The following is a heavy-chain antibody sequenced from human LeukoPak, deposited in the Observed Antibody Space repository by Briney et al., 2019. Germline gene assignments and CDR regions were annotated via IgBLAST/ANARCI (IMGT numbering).Heavy chain of an antibody. V-gene: IGHV3-23*01. CDR3: AKDGLYFDGSTHIYYFDS. Sequence: GGSLRLSCAASGVSFGGYAMTWVPQAPGKGLEWGSSITYIGAATYYSDSVKARFTISRDNSRSTLYLQMDRLTAEDTALYYCAKDGLYFDGSTHIYYFDSWGKGTLVAVSS. CDR1: GVSFGGYA. CDR2: ITYIGAAT. D-gene: IGHD3-9*01. J-gene: IGHJ4*02.